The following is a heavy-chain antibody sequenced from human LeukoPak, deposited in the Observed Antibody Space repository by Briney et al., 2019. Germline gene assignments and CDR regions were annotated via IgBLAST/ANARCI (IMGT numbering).Heavy chain of an antibody. CDR1: GFSVSGYW. CDR3: ARELQGGIGGACNRIEGHL. D-gene: IGHD2/OR15-2a*01. J-gene: IGHJ1*01. Sequence: GGSLRPSCAVSGFSVSGYWMTWVRQAPGKVREWVANIKQDGSEKKYVDSVKGRFTISRDNAEHSLFIQMNSLRVKHTAVYDCARELQGGIGGACNRIEGHLGGQGTLV. CDR2: IKQDGSEK. V-gene: IGHV3-7*01.